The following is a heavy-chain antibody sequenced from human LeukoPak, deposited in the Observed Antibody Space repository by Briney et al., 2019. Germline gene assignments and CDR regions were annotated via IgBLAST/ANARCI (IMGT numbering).Heavy chain of an antibody. CDR1: GCSISSSSYY. V-gene: IGHV4-39*01. CDR3: ARVEMATAY. J-gene: IGHJ4*02. D-gene: IGHD5-24*01. Sequence: PSETLSLTCTVSGCSISSSSYYWGWIRQPPGKGLEWIGSIYYSGSTYYNPSLKSRVTISVDTSKNQFSLKLSSVTAADTAVYYCARVEMATAYWGQGTLVTVSS. CDR2: IYYSGST.